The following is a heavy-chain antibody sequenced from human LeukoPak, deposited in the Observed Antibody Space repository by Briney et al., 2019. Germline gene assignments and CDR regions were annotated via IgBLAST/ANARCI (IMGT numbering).Heavy chain of an antibody. V-gene: IGHV3-7*01. CDR3: AREYSSSWPYYFDY. Sequence: GGSLRLSCAASGFTFSSYWMSWVRQAPGKGLEWVANIKQDGSEKYYVDSVKGRFTISRDNAKNSLYLQMNGLRAEDTAVYYCAREYSSSWPYYFDYWGQGTLVTVSS. J-gene: IGHJ4*02. CDR2: IKQDGSEK. D-gene: IGHD6-13*01. CDR1: GFTFSSYW.